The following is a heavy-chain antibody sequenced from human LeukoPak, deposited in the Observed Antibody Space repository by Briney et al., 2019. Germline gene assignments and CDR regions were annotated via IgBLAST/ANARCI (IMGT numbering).Heavy chain of an antibody. CDR3: ARDQYDTWSRRGNFDS. CDR1: GFTFGKYW. Sequence: GGSLRLSCVASGFTFGKYWMGWVRQAPGKGLEWVANIKLDGSEKNYVDSVKGRSTISRDNTKNSLYLQMNSLRAEDTAVFYCARDQYDTWSRRGNFDSWGQGTLVIVSS. D-gene: IGHD3-3*01. J-gene: IGHJ4*02. V-gene: IGHV3-7*03. CDR2: IKLDGSEK.